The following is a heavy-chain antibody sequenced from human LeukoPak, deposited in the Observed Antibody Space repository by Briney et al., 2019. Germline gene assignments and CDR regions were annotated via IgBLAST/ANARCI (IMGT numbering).Heavy chain of an antibody. CDR3: ARSSSSSVPFWFDP. CDR2: INWNGGST. J-gene: IGHJ5*02. Sequence: PGGSLRLSCAASGFTFDDYAMTWVRQAPGKGLEWVSGINWNGGSTGYADSVKGRFTISRDNAKNSLYLQMNSLRVEDTALYYCARSSSSSVPFWFDPWGQGTLVTVSS. D-gene: IGHD6-6*01. CDR1: GFTFDDYA. V-gene: IGHV3-20*04.